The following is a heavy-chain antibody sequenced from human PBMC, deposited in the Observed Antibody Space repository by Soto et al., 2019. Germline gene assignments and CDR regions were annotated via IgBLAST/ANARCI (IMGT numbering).Heavy chain of an antibody. CDR3: ARGGYYGSGRDYYDGMEV. V-gene: IGHV3-74*01. D-gene: IGHD3-10*01. CDR1: GFTFSSYW. Sequence: GGSLRLSCAASGFTFSSYWMHWVRQAPGKGLVWVSRINSDGSSTSYADSVKGRFTISRDNAKDTLYLQMNSLRAEDTAVYYCARGGYYGSGRDYYDGMEVWGQGTTVTVSS. CDR2: INSDGSST. J-gene: IGHJ6*02.